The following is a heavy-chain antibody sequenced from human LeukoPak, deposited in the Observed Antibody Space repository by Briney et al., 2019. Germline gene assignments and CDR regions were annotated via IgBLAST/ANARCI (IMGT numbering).Heavy chain of an antibody. J-gene: IGHJ4*02. Sequence: PSETLSLTCTVSGGSISSGRYYWSWIRQPAGKGLEWIGRMYTSGSTNYNPSLKSRVTITIDTSKNQISLRLTSVTATDTVMYFCARQTGSGLFTLPGGQGTLVTVSS. CDR3: ARQTGSGLFTLP. CDR1: GGSISSGRYY. CDR2: MYTSGST. D-gene: IGHD3/OR15-3a*01. V-gene: IGHV4-61*02.